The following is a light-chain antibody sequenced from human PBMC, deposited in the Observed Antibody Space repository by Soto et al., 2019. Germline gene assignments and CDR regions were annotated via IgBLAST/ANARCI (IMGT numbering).Light chain of an antibody. V-gene: IGKV1-8*01. CDR3: QQYYSYSPT. J-gene: IGKJ5*01. CDR1: QGISSY. CDR2: AAS. Sequence: IQMTQSPSSLSASTGDRVTITCRASQGISSYLAWYQQKPGKAPKLLIYAASTLQSGVPSRFSGSGSGTDFTLTISCLQSEDFATYYCQQYYSYSPTFGQGTRLEIK.